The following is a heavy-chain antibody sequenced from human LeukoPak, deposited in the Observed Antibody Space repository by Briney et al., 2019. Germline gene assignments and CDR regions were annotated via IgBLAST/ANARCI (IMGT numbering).Heavy chain of an antibody. CDR3: ARVRDAYYYGSGSYFTSNFDY. D-gene: IGHD3-10*01. Sequence: SETLSLTCTVSGGSISSSSYYWGWIRQPPGKGLEWIGSIYYSGSTYYNPSLKSRVTISVDTSKNQFSLKLSSVTAADTAVYYCARVRDAYYYGSGSYFTSNFDYWGQGTLVTVSS. CDR2: IYYSGST. J-gene: IGHJ4*02. CDR1: GGSISSSSYY. V-gene: IGHV4-39*07.